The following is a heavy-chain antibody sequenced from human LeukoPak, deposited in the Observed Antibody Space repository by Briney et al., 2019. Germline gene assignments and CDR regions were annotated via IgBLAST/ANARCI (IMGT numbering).Heavy chain of an antibody. J-gene: IGHJ5*02. CDR3: AKDPARGGAAAGYNWFDP. CDR2: INWRSSNI. D-gene: IGHD6-13*01. Sequence: GGSLRLSCAASGFTFDDYGLSWVRQAPGKGLEWVSGINWRSSNIGYADSVKGRFTISRDNSKNTLYLQMNSLRAEDTAVYYCAKDPARGGAAAGYNWFDPWGQGTLVTVSS. V-gene: IGHV3-20*04. CDR1: GFTFDDYG.